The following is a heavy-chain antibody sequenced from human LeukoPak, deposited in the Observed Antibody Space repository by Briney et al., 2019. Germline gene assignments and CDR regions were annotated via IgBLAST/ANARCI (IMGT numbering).Heavy chain of an antibody. V-gene: IGHV4-59*08. CDR1: GGSISSYY. Sequence: SETLSLTCTVSGGSISSYYWSWIRQPPGKGLEWIGYIYYSGSTNYNPSLKSRVTISVDTTKNQFSLKLSSVTAADTAVYYCARQLWSPYYFDYWGQGTLVTVSS. CDR2: IYYSGST. J-gene: IGHJ4*02. D-gene: IGHD5-18*01. CDR3: ARQLWSPYYFDY.